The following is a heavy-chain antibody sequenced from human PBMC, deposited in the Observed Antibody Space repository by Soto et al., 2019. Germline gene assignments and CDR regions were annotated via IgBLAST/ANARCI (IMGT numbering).Heavy chain of an antibody. CDR2: INAGNGDT. D-gene: IGHD5-12*01. Sequence: QVQLVQSGAELKKPGASVKLSCKTSGINYNTYAIHWVRQAPGQGLAWMGWINAGNGDTRYSQNFQVRVTLTRYTTACTVYMDLDSLKAEDTGVYDCARAISGYVQWGQGTLVTVSS. CDR1: GINYNTYA. V-gene: IGHV1-3*01. CDR3: ARAISGYVQ. J-gene: IGHJ4*02.